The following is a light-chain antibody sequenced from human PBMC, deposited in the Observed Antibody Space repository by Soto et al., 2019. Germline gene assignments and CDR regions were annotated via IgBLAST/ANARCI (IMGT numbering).Light chain of an antibody. J-gene: IGKJ4*01. CDR3: QQYNSWPLT. CDR1: QSVSNN. V-gene: IGKV3-15*01. CDR2: GAS. Sequence: EIVMMQSPATLSVSPGERATLSSRASQSVSNNLAWYQQKPGQAPRLLISGASTRATGIPARFSGSGSGTECTLTISHLQSEDFAVYYCQQYNSWPLTFGGGTKVAIK.